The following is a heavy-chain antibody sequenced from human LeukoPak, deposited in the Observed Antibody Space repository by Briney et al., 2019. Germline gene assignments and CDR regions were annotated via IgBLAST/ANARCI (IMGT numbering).Heavy chain of an antibody. CDR1: GGSFSGYY. J-gene: IGHJ5*02. Sequence: PSETLSLTCAVYGGSFSGYYWSWIRQPPGKGLEWIGEINHSGSTNYSPSLKSRVPISVDTSKNQFSLKLSSVTAADTGVYYCARGDYGSGSYFNNWFDPWGQGTLVTVSS. V-gene: IGHV4-34*01. CDR2: INHSGST. CDR3: ARGDYGSGSYFNNWFDP. D-gene: IGHD3-10*01.